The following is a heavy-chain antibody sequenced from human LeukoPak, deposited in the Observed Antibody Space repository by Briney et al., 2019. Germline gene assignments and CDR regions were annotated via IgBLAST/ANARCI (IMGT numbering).Heavy chain of an antibody. D-gene: IGHD4-11*01. CDR1: EFTFGTFW. J-gene: IGHJ4*02. CDR3: ARGRLGDS. V-gene: IGHV3-7*01. CDR2: IEQDGSEK. Sequence: GGSLRLSCAASEFTFGTFWMSWVRQAPGXGLEWVANIEQDGSEKYYVDSVKGRFTISRDNAKNSLYLQMNSLRAEDTAVYYCARGRLGDSRGQGTLVSVSS.